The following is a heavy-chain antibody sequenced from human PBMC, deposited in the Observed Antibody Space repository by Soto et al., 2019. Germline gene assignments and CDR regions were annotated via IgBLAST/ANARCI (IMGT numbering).Heavy chain of an antibody. Sequence: EVQLVESGGGLVKPGGSLRLSCAASGFTSSDAWMNWVRQAPGQGLEWVGRIKSKTDGGTTDYAAPVKGRFTISRDDSKHTRYLQMSSLKTEDTAVYYCNTDVRRSRYYDRRRGWFDPWGQGSLVTVFS. CDR3: NTDVRRSRYYDRRRGWFDP. J-gene: IGHJ5*02. V-gene: IGHV3-15*07. CDR2: IKSKTDGGTT. D-gene: IGHD3-22*01. CDR1: GFTSSDAW.